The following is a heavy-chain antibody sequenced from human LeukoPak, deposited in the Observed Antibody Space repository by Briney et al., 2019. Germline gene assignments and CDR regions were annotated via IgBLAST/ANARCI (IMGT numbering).Heavy chain of an antibody. J-gene: IGHJ4*02. D-gene: IGHD3-3*01. CDR1: GFTFSSYA. Sequence: GGSLRLSCAASGFTFSSYAMGWVRQAPGKGLEWVSAISATADYTYYADSVKGRFTISRDNSKNTLYLEMNSLRAEDTAVYYCAKDPGYDFWTRGDYWGQGTLVTVSS. V-gene: IGHV3-23*01. CDR2: ISATADYT. CDR3: AKDPGYDFWTRGDY.